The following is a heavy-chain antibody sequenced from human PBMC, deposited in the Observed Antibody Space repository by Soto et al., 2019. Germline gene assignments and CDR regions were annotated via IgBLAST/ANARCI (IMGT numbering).Heavy chain of an antibody. CDR2: INPNSGGT. Sequence: QVQLVQSGAEVKKPGASVKVYCKASGYTFTGYYMHWVRQAPGQGLEWMGWINPNSGGTNYAQKFQGWVTMTRDTSNSTADMELSRLRSDATAVYYGAILGGERGYCSGGSCPFDYWGQGTLVTVSS. D-gene: IGHD2-15*01. CDR3: AILGGERGYCSGGSCPFDY. J-gene: IGHJ4*02. V-gene: IGHV1-2*04. CDR1: GYTFTGYY.